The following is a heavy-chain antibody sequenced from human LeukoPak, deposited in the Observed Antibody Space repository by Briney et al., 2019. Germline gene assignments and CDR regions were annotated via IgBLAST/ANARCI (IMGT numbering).Heavy chain of an antibody. Sequence: TGGSLRLSCAASGFTFSDYYMSWIRQAPGKGLEWVSYISSSGSTIYYADSVKGRFTISRDNAKNSLYLQMNSLRAEDTAVYYCARVEIFLYYYYYMDVWGKGTTVTVSS. J-gene: IGHJ6*03. CDR2: ISSSGSTI. CDR3: ARVEIFLYYYYYMDV. V-gene: IGHV3-11*04. D-gene: IGHD5-24*01. CDR1: GFTFSDYY.